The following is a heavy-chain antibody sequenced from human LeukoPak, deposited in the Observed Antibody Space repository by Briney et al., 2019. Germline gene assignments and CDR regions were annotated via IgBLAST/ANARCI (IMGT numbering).Heavy chain of an antibody. CDR3: AKLNRYSSSWYSSY. Sequence: GGSLRLSCAASGFTFSSYAMSWVRQAPGKGLEWVSAISGSGGSTYYADSVKGRFTIPRDNSKNTLYLQMNSLRAEDTAVYYCAKLNRYSSSWYSSYWGQGTLVTVSS. CDR1: GFTFSSYA. D-gene: IGHD6-13*01. J-gene: IGHJ4*02. CDR2: ISGSGGST. V-gene: IGHV3-23*01.